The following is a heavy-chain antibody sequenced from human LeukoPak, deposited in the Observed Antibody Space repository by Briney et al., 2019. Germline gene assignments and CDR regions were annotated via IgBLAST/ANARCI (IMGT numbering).Heavy chain of an antibody. Sequence: PGGSLRLSCAASGFTFRDFGMHWVRPAPGNGLEWVAFIRNDGSKDYYPDSVKGRFTISRDNSRTTLYLQMHSLRIEDTAVYYCVKGGSSSHNWFDPWGQGILVTVSS. D-gene: IGHD6-13*01. CDR3: VKGGSSSHNWFDP. CDR2: IRNDGSKD. CDR1: GFTFRDFG. J-gene: IGHJ5*02. V-gene: IGHV3-30*02.